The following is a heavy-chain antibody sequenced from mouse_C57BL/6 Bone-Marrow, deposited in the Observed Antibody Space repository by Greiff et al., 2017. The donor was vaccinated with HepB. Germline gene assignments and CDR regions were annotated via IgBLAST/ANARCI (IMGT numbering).Heavy chain of an antibody. J-gene: IGHJ4*01. V-gene: IGHV1-39*01. Sequence: EVQVVESGPELVKPGASVKISCKASGYSFTDYNMNWVKQSNGKSLEWIGVINPNYGTTSYNQKFKGKATLTVDQSSSTAYMQLNSLTSEDSAVYYCARGRPYYGSRRGYAMDYWGQGTSVTVSS. CDR1: GYSFTDYN. CDR2: INPNYGTT. D-gene: IGHD1-1*01. CDR3: ARGRPYYGSRRGYAMDY.